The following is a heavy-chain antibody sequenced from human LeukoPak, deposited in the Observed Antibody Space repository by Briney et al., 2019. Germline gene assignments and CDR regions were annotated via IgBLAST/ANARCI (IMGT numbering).Heavy chain of an antibody. Sequence: GGSLRLSCAASGFTFSSYSVNWVRQAPGKGLEWVSYISSSSSTIYYADSVKGRFTISRDNSKNTLYLQMNSLRAEDTAVYYCARSGGYSYGYRDYWGQGTLVTVSS. J-gene: IGHJ4*02. V-gene: IGHV3-48*01. D-gene: IGHD5-18*01. CDR3: ARSGGYSYGYRDY. CDR1: GFTFSSYS. CDR2: ISSSSSTI.